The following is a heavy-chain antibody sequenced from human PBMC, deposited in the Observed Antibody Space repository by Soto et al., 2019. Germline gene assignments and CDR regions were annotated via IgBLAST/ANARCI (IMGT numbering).Heavy chain of an antibody. CDR2: INPSGGST. CDR1: GYTFTSYY. D-gene: IGHD1-26*01. J-gene: IGHJ4*02. CDR3: ARDMLGADDY. V-gene: IGHV1-46*04. Sequence: QVQLVQSGAEVKKPGASVKVSCKASGYTFTSYYMHWVRQAPGQGLEWMGIINPSGGSTSYAQKLQGRVSMTRDTSTSTVYMELSSLRSEDTAVYYCARDMLGADDYWGQGTLVTVSS.